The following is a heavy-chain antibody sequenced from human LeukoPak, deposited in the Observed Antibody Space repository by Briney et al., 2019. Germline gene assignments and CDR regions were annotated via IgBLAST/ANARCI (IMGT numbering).Heavy chain of an antibody. D-gene: IGHD6-19*01. CDR2: IYYSGST. Sequence: EASETLSLTCTVSGGSVSSSSYYWGWIRQPPGKGLEWIGSIYYSGSTYYNPSLKSRVTISVDTSKNQFSLKLSSVTAADTAVYYCARGPDDSGWYYAQAIYWGQGTLVTVSS. V-gene: IGHV4-39*07. CDR3: ARGPDDSGWYYAQAIY. CDR1: GGSVSSSSYY. J-gene: IGHJ4*02.